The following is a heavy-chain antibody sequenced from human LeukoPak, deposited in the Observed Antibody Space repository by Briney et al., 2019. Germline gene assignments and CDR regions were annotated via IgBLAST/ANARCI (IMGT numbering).Heavy chain of an antibody. D-gene: IGHD2/OR15-2a*01. CDR1: GFTLRDDY. V-gene: IGHV3-11*04. CDR2: MSSTANTI. CDR3: ARSSDYFTYFGL. Sequence: PGGSLRLSCAASGFTLRDDYMSWIRQTPGKGLEWISYMSSTANTIYYGASVKGRFTVSRDSAKNSLFLQMDSLRAEDTGVYFCARSSDYFTYFGLWGRGSLVTVSS. J-gene: IGHJ2*01.